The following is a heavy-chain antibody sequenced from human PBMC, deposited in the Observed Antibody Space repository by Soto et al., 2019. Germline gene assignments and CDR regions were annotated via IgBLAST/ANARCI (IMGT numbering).Heavy chain of an antibody. CDR2: ITAGRGST. Sequence: EVQLLESGGGLLQPGGSLRLSCTASGFTFSSYGMSWVRQGPGKGLEWVSTITAGRGSTYYADSVKGRFTISRDNSNNTLHLEVSSLRVEDTAVYYCARYFRGYSFDYWGQGTPVTVSS. J-gene: IGHJ4*02. CDR3: ARYFRGYSFDY. D-gene: IGHD5-18*01. V-gene: IGHV3-23*01. CDR1: GFTFSSYG.